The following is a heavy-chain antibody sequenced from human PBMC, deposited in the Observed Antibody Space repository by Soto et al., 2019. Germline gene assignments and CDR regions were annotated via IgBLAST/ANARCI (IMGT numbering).Heavy chain of an antibody. CDR2: ITGGSTAK. J-gene: IGHJ5*02. CDR1: GFAFTNYS. Sequence: EVQLVESGGGLAQPGGSLRLSCAASGFAFTNYSMNWIRQAPGKGLEWISYITGGSTAKLYADSVKGRFTISRDNAKNSLYLQMNSLRIDDTAVYYCASAGRGVWYFDLWGLGTLVTVSS. D-gene: IGHD2-15*01. V-gene: IGHV3-48*01. CDR3: ASAGRGVWYFDL.